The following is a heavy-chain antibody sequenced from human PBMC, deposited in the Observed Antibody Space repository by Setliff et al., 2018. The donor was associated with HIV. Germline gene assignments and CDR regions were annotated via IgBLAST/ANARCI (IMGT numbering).Heavy chain of an antibody. D-gene: IGHD6-6*01. Sequence: SETLSLTCTVSGDSVSSASYYWSWIRQPPGKGLEWIGHIYYSGTTKYNPSLKSRVTISVDTSKNQFSLKLSSVTAADTAVYYCASEAWTPYRSSSGYYYYYMDVWGKGTTVTVSS. CDR1: GDSVSSASYY. V-gene: IGHV4-61*01. J-gene: IGHJ6*03. CDR2: IYYSGTT. CDR3: ASEAWTPYRSSSGYYYYYMDV.